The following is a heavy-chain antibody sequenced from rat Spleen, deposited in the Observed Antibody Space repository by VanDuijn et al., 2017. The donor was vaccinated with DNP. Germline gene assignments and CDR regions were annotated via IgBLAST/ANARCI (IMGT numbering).Heavy chain of an antibody. J-gene: IGHJ2*01. V-gene: IGHV5S13*01. CDR3: ARRDYAVYDC. CDR1: GITFSDHN. Sequence: EVQLVESGGDLVQPGRSLKLSCAVSGITFSDHNMAWVRPAPTTGLKWIASIRTGGGNTYYRDSVKGRFTISRDNAKNTQYLQMDSLRSEDTATYFCARRDYAVYDCWGQGVMVTVSS. CDR2: IRTGGGNT. D-gene: IGHD1-12*01.